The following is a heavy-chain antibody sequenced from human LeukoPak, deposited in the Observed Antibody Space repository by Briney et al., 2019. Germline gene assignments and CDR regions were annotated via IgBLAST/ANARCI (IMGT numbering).Heavy chain of an antibody. J-gene: IGHJ6*02. V-gene: IGHV3-30*18. D-gene: IGHD6-13*01. CDR2: ISYDGSNK. Sequence: GGSLRLSCAASGFTFSSYGMHWVRQAPGKGLEWVAVISYDGSNKYYTDSVKGRFTISRDNSKNTLYLQMNSLRAEDTAVYYCAKDHQGSSYTYYYYYGMDVWGQGTTVTVSS. CDR3: AKDHQGSSYTYYYYYGMDV. CDR1: GFTFSSYG.